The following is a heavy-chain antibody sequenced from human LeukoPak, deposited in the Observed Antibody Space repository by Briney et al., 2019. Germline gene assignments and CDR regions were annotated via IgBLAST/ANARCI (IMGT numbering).Heavy chain of an antibody. CDR3: AKLAGIRGWFVYYFDY. Sequence: GGSLRLSCAASGFTFGTHAMSWARQAPGKGLEWVSGMSGRGDTSYSADSVKGRFTISRDNSKNTLFLQMNSLRAEDTAVYYCAKLAGIRGWFVYYFDYWGQGTLVTVS. CDR2: MSGRGDTS. V-gene: IGHV3-23*01. CDR1: GFTFGTHA. D-gene: IGHD6-19*01. J-gene: IGHJ4*02.